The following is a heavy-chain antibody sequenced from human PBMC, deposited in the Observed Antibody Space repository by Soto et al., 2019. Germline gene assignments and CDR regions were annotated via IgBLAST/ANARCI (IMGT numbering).Heavy chain of an antibody. V-gene: IGHV2-5*02. J-gene: IGHJ6*02. CDR1: GFSLSTSGVG. CDR3: AHKGGRGAAMDV. CDR2: MYWDGDK. D-gene: IGHD2-15*01. Sequence: QITLKESGPTLVKPTQTLTVTCSFSGFSLSTSGVGVAWIRQPPGKALEWLALMYWDGDKRFSPFLKSRLTIIKDTSENQVVLTLRNMDPVDTGTYYCAHKGGRGAAMDVWGQGTTVTVSS.